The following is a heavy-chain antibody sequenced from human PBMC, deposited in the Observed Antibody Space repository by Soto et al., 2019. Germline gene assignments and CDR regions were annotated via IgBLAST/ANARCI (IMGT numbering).Heavy chain of an antibody. D-gene: IGHD2-15*01. CDR2: VKQDGSER. CDR3: ARERVVVPATIFYYYALDV. V-gene: IGHV3-7*05. Sequence: EVQLVESGGGLVPPGGSLRLSCAASGFSFSDYWISWGRQAPGKGLEWGANVKQDGSERYYVDSVKARFTISRDNAKNSLYLQMNGLRAEDTAVYYCARERVVVPATIFYYYALDVWGQGTTVTVSS. J-gene: IGHJ6*02. CDR1: GFSFSDYW.